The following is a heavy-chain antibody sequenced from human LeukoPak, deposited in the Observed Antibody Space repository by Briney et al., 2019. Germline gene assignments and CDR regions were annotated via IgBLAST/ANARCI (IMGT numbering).Heavy chain of an antibody. D-gene: IGHD5-24*01. CDR3: ARGQGRDGYNGILEY. CDR2: INPSGST. V-gene: IGHV4-34*01. J-gene: IGHJ4*02. CDR1: GGSFSGYY. Sequence: SGTLSLTCAVYGGSFSGYYWTWIRQAPGEGLEWIGEINPSGSTNYNPSLKSRVTISVDTSKNQFSLKLSSVTAADTAVFYCARGQGRDGYNGILEYWGQGALVTVSS.